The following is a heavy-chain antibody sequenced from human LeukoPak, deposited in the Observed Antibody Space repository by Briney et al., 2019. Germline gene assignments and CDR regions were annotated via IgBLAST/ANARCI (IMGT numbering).Heavy chain of an antibody. CDR1: GFTFSSYW. V-gene: IGHV3-7*01. D-gene: IGHD2-2*01. J-gene: IGHJ4*02. Sequence: GGSPRLSCAASGFTFSSYWMSWVRQAPGKGLEWVANIKQDGSEKYYVDSVKGRFTISRDNAKNSLYLQMNSLRAEDTAVYYCARVLYQLPHYSFDYWGQGTLVTVSS. CDR2: IKQDGSEK. CDR3: ARVLYQLPHYSFDY.